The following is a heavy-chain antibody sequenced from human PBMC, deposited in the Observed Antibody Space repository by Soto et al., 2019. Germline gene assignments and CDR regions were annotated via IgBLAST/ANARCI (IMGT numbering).Heavy chain of an antibody. CDR3: ARDRNDFWSGYYPYYFDY. D-gene: IGHD3-3*01. J-gene: IGHJ4*02. Sequence: ASVKVSFKASGGTFSSYAISWVRQAPGQGLEWMGGIIPIFGTANYAQKFQSRVTITADKSTSTAYMELSSLRSEDTAVYYCARDRNDFWSGYYPYYFDYWGQGTLVTVSS. CDR1: GGTFSSYA. V-gene: IGHV1-69*06. CDR2: IIPIFGTA.